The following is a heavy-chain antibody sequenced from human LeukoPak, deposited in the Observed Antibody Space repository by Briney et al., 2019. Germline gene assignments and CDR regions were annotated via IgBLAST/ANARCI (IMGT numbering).Heavy chain of an antibody. CDR2: INPSGGST. D-gene: IGHD3-22*01. Sequence: ASVKVSCKASGYTFTSYYMHWVRQAPGQGLEWMGIINPSGGSTSYAQKFQGRVTMTRDTSTSTVYMELSSLRSEDTAMYYCARALSGFLYGDSGFDWGQGTLVTVSS. J-gene: IGHJ4*02. CDR1: GYTFTSYY. V-gene: IGHV1-46*01. CDR3: ARALSGFLYGDSGFD.